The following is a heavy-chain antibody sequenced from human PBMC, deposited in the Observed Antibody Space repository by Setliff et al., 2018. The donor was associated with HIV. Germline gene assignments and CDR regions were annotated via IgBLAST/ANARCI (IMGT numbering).Heavy chain of an antibody. Sequence: GASVKVSCKASRYTFTGHYMHWVRQAPGQGLEWVGWINPSSGGANYAQKFQGRVTMTRDTSISTAYMELSRLTYDDTAVYYCARDRETTLIPGYYYYMDVWGKGTTVTVSS. CDR1: RYTFTGHY. V-gene: IGHV1-2*02. J-gene: IGHJ6*03. CDR3: ARDRETTLIPGYYYYMDV. CDR2: INPSSGGA. D-gene: IGHD4-4*01.